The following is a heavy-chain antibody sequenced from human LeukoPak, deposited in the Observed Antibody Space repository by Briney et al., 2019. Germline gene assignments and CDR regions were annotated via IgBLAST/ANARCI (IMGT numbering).Heavy chain of an antibody. V-gene: IGHV4-34*01. D-gene: IGHD4-11*01. J-gene: IGHJ4*02. CDR3: ARSDYGNYEGQYYFDY. Sequence: SETLSLTCTDYVGSFSGYYWSWICQPPRKGLEWIGEINHSGSTNYNPSLKSRVTISVDISKNQFSLKLSSVTAADTAVYYCARSDYGNYEGQYYFDYWGQGTLVTVSS. CDR1: VGSFSGYY. CDR2: INHSGST.